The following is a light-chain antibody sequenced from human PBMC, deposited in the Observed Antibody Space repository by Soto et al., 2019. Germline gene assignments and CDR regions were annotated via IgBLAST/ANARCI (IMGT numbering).Light chain of an antibody. CDR1: QSVNSN. V-gene: IGKV3-15*01. Sequence: EIVMTQSPATLSVPPGERATLSCRAMQSVNSNLGCYQQKPGQAPRLLIYVASSRATGIPARFSGSGSGTEFTLTLTSLQSEDFAVYYFKQYNSXPRTCGQGTKV. CDR3: KQYNSXPRT. J-gene: IGKJ1*01. CDR2: VAS.